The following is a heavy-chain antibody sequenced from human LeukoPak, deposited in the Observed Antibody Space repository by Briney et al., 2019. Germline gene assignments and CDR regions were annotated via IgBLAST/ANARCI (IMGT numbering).Heavy chain of an antibody. J-gene: IGHJ1*01. CDR2: RSDDGSAQ. V-gene: IGHV3-30*18. D-gene: IGHD3-22*01. CDR3: AKDRDPYSSGSWDS. Sequence: GGSLRLSCAASGFTFSSYGMHWVRQAPGKGLEWVAVRSDDGSAQHYADSVRGRFTISRDNSKNTLSLQMNSLRPEDTAMYFCAKDRDPYSSGSWDSGGQGTLVIVSS. CDR1: GFTFSSYG.